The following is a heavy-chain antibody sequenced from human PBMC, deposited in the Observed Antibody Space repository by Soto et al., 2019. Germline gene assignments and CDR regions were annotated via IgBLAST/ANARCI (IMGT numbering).Heavy chain of an antibody. J-gene: IGHJ4*02. V-gene: IGHV1-18*01. CDR3: ARELGDFWSGYYTGSLDY. Sequence: ASVKVSCKASGYIFTSYGISWVRQAPGQGLEWMGWISAYNGNTNYAQKLQGRVTMTTDTSTSTAYLELRSLRSDDTAVYYCARELGDFWSGYYTGSLDYWGQGTLVTVSS. CDR2: ISAYNGNT. D-gene: IGHD3-3*01. CDR1: GYIFTSYG.